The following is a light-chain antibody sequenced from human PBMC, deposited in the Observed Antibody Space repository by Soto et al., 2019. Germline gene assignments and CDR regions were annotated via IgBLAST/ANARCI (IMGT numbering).Light chain of an antibody. CDR2: EVS. CDR1: SSNVGSYNF. V-gene: IGLV2-23*02. CDR3: CSYAGNNTLV. J-gene: IGLJ3*02. Sequence: QPASVSGSPGQSITISCTGTSSNVGSYNFVSWYRQYAGKAPELIIYEVSQRPSTFFNRFSGSKSGNTASLTVSGLQSDDEADYYCCSYAGNNTLVFGGGTKLTVL.